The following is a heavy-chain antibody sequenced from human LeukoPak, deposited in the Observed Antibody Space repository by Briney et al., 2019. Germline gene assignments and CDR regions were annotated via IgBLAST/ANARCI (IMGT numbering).Heavy chain of an antibody. V-gene: IGHV3-30*19. CDR2: ISYDGSNK. CDR3: ARDRNGRNTFDY. J-gene: IGHJ4*02. Sequence: GGSLRLSCAASGFTFSSYGMHWVRQAPGKGLEWVAVISYDGSNKYYADSVKGRFTISRDNSKNTLYLQMNSLRAEDTAVYYCARDRNGRNTFDYWGQGTLVTVSS. D-gene: IGHD1-14*01. CDR1: GFTFSSYG.